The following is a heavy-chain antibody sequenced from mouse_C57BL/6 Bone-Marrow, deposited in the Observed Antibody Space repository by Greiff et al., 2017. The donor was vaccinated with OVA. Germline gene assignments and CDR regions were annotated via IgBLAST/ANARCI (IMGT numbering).Heavy chain of an antibody. CDR2: IWRGGST. CDR3: AKNRKVAPYYYAMDY. CDR1: GFSLTSYG. J-gene: IGHJ4*01. Sequence: VQLVESGPGLVQPSQSLSITCTVSGFSLTSYGVHWVRQSPGKGLEWLGVIWRGGSTDYNAAFMSRLSITKDNSKSQVFFKMNSLQADDTAIYYCAKNRKVAPYYYAMDYWGQGTSVTVSS. D-gene: IGHD1-1*01. V-gene: IGHV2-5*01.